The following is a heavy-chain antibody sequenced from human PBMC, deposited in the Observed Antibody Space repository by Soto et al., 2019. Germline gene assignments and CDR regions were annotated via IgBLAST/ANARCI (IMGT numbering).Heavy chain of an antibody. V-gene: IGHV3-33*06. CDR2: AWYDGSKA. D-gene: IGHD3-10*01. CDR3: AKGGGGCFVDVLYI. J-gene: IGHJ3*02. Sequence: GGSLRLSCAASGFIFTDYVMHWVRQAPDKGLEWLAVAWYDGSKAHYVDSVKGRFTVSRDNSKTTIYLEMNSLRVDDTAMYYFAKGGGGCFVDVLYIWAQGAMVPVSS. CDR1: GFIFTDYV.